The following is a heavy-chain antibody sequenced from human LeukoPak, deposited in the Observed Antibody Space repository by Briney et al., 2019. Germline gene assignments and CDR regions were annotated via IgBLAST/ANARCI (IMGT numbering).Heavy chain of an antibody. CDR3: AKGLHGGVGYGVDV. V-gene: IGHV3-21*04. D-gene: IGHD3-16*01. CDR1: GFTFSSYS. J-gene: IGHJ6*02. CDR2: ISSSSSYI. Sequence: GSLRLSCAASGFTFSSYSMNWVRQAPGKGLEWVSSISSSSSYIYYADSVKGRFTISRDNSKNTLYLQMKNLRVEHTAVYYCAKGLHGGVGYGVDVWGQGTTVSVSS.